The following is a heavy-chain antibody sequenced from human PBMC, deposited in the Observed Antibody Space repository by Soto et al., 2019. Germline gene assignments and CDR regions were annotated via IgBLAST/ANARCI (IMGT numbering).Heavy chain of an antibody. D-gene: IGHD4-17*01. CDR3: ARGRGDYGDYGGLYYYYGMDV. Sequence: QVQLQQWGAGLLKPSETLSLTCAVYGGSFSGYYWSWIRQPPGKGLEWIGEINHSGSTNYNPSLKRRLTISVDASKTQLSLKLSCVTAADTAVYYCARGRGDYGDYGGLYYYYGMDVWGQGTTVTVSS. J-gene: IGHJ6*02. CDR1: GGSFSGYY. CDR2: INHSGST. V-gene: IGHV4-34*01.